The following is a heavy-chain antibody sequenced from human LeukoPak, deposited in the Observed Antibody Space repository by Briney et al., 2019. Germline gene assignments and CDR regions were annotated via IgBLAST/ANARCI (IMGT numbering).Heavy chain of an antibody. CDR1: GFTFSSYS. J-gene: IGHJ4*02. D-gene: IGHD3-9*01. CDR3: ARTHYDILIVVGLDY. Sequence: PGGSLRLSCAASGFTFSSYSMNWVRQAPGKGLEWVSSISSSSSYIYYADSVKGRFTISRDNAKNSLYLQMNSLRAEDTAVYYCARTHYDILIVVGLDYWGQGTLVTVSS. CDR2: ISSSSSYI. V-gene: IGHV3-21*01.